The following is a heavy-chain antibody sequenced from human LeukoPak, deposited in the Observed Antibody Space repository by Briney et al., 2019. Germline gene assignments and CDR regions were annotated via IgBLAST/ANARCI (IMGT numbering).Heavy chain of an antibody. CDR3: ARDCCNGGRDL. CDR2: SRCSSDYI. CDR1: GFTFSSYT. V-gene: IGHV3-21*01. D-gene: IGHD2-15*01. J-gene: IGHJ4*02. Sequence: GGSLRLSCAASGFTFSSYTMNWVRQAPGKGLEWVSSSRCSSDYIYYADSMKGRFTISRDNAKNSLYLQMNSLRAEDTAIYYCARDCCNGGRDLWGQGTLVTVSS.